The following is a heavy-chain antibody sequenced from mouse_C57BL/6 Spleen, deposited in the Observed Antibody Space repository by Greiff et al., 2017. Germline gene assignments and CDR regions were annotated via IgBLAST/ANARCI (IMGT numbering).Heavy chain of an antibody. J-gene: IGHJ4*01. CDR3: ARLLITTVAAMDY. CDR2: ISSGGSYT. D-gene: IGHD1-1*01. Sequence: EVKLEESGGDLVKPGGSLKLSCAASGFTFSSYGMSWVRQTPDKRLEWVATISSGGSYTYYPDSVKGRCTISRDNAKNTLYLQMSSLKSEDTAMYYCARLLITTVAAMDYWGQGTSGTVSS. V-gene: IGHV5-6*02. CDR1: GFTFSSYG.